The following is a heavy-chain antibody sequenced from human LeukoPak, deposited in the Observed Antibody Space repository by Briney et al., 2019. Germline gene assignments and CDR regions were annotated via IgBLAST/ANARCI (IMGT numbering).Heavy chain of an antibody. D-gene: IGHD1-1*01. CDR3: VRGVETTLSLDL. CDR2: ISHTGARE. J-gene: IGHJ5*02. V-gene: IGHV3-11*01. CDR1: GFSISDYY. Sequence: GGSLRLSCEASGFSISDYYMSWLRPAPGEGLAWVAYISHTGAREFHADPAKGRFAISRDNAQNSVYLQMNSLRVEDTALYFCVRGVETTLSLDLWGQGSLCTASS.